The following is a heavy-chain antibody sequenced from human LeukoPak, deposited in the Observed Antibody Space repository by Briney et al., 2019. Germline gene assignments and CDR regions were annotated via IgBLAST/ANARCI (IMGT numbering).Heavy chain of an antibody. Sequence: ASVKVSCKTSGYTFSSYLISWVRQVPGQGLEWMGWINPNNGGTNYAQTFQGRVTMTRDTSISTASMELSRLTSDDTAVYYCARVSVAGTPDRDYFDYWGQGTLVTVSS. V-gene: IGHV1-2*02. D-gene: IGHD6-19*01. CDR1: GYTFSSYL. J-gene: IGHJ4*02. CDR3: ARVSVAGTPDRDYFDY. CDR2: INPNNGGT.